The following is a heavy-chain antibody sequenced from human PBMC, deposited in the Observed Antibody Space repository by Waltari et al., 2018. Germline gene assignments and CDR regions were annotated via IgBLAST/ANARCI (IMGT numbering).Heavy chain of an antibody. D-gene: IGHD2-21*01. V-gene: IGHV1-69*05. CDR3: ASHTAYCGGDCYPLDY. CDR2: IIPIFGTA. CDR1: GGTFSSYA. Sequence: QVQLVQSGAEVKKPGSSVKVSCKASGGTFSSYAISWVRQAPGQGLEWMGGIIPIFGTANYAQKFQGRVTMTTDESTSTAYMELSSLRSEDTAVYYCASHTAYCGGDCYPLDYWGQGTLVTVSS. J-gene: IGHJ4*02.